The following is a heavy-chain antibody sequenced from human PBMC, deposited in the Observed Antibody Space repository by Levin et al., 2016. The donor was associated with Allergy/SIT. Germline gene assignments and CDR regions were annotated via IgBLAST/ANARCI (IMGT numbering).Heavy chain of an antibody. CDR3: ASPSPGRLIDCSSTSCYWYYFDY. D-gene: IGHD2-2*01. CDR1: GYTFTSYA. J-gene: IGHJ4*02. CDR2: INAGNGNT. V-gene: IGHV1-3*01. Sequence: ASVKVSCKASGYTFTSYAMHWVRQAPGQRLEWMGWINAGNGNTKYSQKFQGRVTITRDTSASTAYMELSSLRSEDTAVYYCASPSPGRLIDCSSTSCYWYYFDYWGQGTLVTVSS.